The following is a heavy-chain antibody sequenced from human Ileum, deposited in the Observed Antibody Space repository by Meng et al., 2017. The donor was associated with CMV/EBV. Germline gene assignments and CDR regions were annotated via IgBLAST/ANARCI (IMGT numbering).Heavy chain of an antibody. D-gene: IGHD1-7*01. J-gene: IGHJ4*02. CDR2: TSGDGRTI. CDR1: GFTVSSNW. Sequence: GESLKISCAASGFTVSSNWMHWVRQAPGKGLVWVSRTSGDGRTINYADSVKGRFTISRDNARNTVYLQMSSLRAEDTAVYYCARDLGTGTAFYFDYWGQGARVTVSS. CDR3: ARDLGTGTAFYFDY. V-gene: IGHV3-74*01.